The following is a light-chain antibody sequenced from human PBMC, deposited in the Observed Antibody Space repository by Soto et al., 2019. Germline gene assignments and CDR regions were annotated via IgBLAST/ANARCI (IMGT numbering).Light chain of an antibody. Sequence: QSALTQPASVSGSPGQSITISCTGTSSDVGAYNFVSWYQQHPGKVPKLMIFDVSSRPSGVSDRFSGSKSGNTASLTISGLQAEDEGDYYCSSYTSSSTVVFGGGTKLTVL. CDR2: DVS. CDR1: SSDVGAYNF. CDR3: SSYTSSSTVV. J-gene: IGLJ2*01. V-gene: IGLV2-14*03.